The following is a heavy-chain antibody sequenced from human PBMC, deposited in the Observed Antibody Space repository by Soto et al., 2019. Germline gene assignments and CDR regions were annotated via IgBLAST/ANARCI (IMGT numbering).Heavy chain of an antibody. CDR1: GGTFSSYA. J-gene: IGHJ6*02. CDR3: ADQNSSSWYYNRYGMDV. V-gene: IGHV1-69*01. CDR2: IIPIFGTA. Sequence: QVQLVQSGAEVKKPGSSVKVSCKASGGTFSSYAISWVRQAPGQGLEWMGGIIPIFGTANYAQKFQGRVTITADESTSTAFMGLSRLRSEDTAVYYCADQNSSSWYYNRYGMDVWGQGTTVTVSS. D-gene: IGHD6-13*01.